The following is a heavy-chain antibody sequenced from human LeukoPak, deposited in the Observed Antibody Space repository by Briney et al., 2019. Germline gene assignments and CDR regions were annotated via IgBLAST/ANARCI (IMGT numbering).Heavy chain of an antibody. Sequence: SETLSLTCAVYGGSFSGYYWSWIRQPPGKGVEWVGEINHSGSTNYNPSLKSRVTISVDTSKNHFSLNLRSVTAADTAVYYCARASVAVAGQAVDYWGQGTLVTVSS. D-gene: IGHD6-19*01. CDR1: GGSFSGYY. J-gene: IGHJ4*02. CDR2: INHSGST. V-gene: IGHV4-34*01. CDR3: ARASVAVAGQAVDY.